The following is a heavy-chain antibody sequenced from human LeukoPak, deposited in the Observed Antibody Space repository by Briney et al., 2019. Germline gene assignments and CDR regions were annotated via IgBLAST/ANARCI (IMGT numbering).Heavy chain of an antibody. CDR3: ARESTIFGVVNY. CDR1: GFTFSSYA. Sequence: GRSLRLSCAASGFTFSSYAMDWVRQAPGKGLEWVAVISYDGSNKYYADSVKGRFTISRDNSKNTLYLQMNSLRAEDTAVYYCARESTIFGVVNYWGQGTLVTVSS. CDR2: ISYDGSNK. J-gene: IGHJ4*02. D-gene: IGHD3-3*01. V-gene: IGHV3-30-3*01.